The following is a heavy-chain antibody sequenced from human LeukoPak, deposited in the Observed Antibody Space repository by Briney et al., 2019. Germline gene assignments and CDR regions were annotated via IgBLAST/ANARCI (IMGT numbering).Heavy chain of an antibody. CDR1: GGSFSGYY. J-gene: IGHJ4*02. Sequence: SETLSLTCAGYGGSFSGYYWSWIRQPPGKGLEGIGEINHSGSTNYNPSLKSRVTISVDTSKNQFSLKLSSVTAADTAVYYCARRDCSSTSCQHFDYWGQGTLVTVSS. D-gene: IGHD2-2*01. V-gene: IGHV4-34*01. CDR3: ARRDCSSTSCQHFDY. CDR2: INHSGST.